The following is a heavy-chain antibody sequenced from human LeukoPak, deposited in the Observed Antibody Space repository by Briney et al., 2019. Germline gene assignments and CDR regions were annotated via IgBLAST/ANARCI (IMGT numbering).Heavy chain of an antibody. V-gene: IGHV3-30*18. CDR1: GFTLSNNG. D-gene: IGHD6-19*01. CDR3: AKDWGSSDWYNWFGP. Sequence: GGSLRLSCAASGFTLSNNGMHWVRQAPGKGLEWVAMMSHDGSSEHYADSVKGRFTISRDNSKNTLYLQLNSLRVEDTAVYYCAKDWGSSDWYNWFGPWGQGTLVTVSS. J-gene: IGHJ5*02. CDR2: MSHDGSSE.